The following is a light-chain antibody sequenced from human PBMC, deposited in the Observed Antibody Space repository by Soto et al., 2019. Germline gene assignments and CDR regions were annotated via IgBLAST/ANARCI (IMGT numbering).Light chain of an antibody. CDR3: QHFNRWPLL. CDR2: GAS. CDR1: QNVNNR. Sequence: EIVMTQYPAMLSVSPGERATLSCRASQNVNNRLAWYQQKAGQPPRLLIYGASTRATGIPARFSGSGSGTEFTLTISSLQSEDFAVYYCQHFNRWPLLFGQGTKVEIK. V-gene: IGKV3-15*01. J-gene: IGKJ1*01.